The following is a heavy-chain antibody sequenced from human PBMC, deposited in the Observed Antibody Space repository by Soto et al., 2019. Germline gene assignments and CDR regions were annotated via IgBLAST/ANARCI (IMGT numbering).Heavy chain of an antibody. CDR2: IYPGDSDT. CDR1: GYSFASHL. CDR3: ARSSGSYWHYLEF. V-gene: IGHV5-51*01. D-gene: IGHD1-26*01. J-gene: IGHJ1*01. Sequence: GESLKISFKGSGYSFASHLVSWVRQMPEKGLEWIGTIYPGDSDTKYSSAFRGHVTISADTSVSTAYLQWRSLEATDSAIYYCARSSGSYWHYLEFWGQGTLVTVCS.